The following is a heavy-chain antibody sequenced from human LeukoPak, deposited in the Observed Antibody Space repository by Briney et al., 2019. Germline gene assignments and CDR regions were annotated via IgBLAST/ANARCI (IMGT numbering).Heavy chain of an antibody. CDR1: GGSINTYY. CDR2: FYNSGST. CDR3: TRDRELGF. D-gene: IGHD1-26*01. Sequence: PSETLSLTCTVSGGSINTYYWSWIRQPAGKGLEWIGTFYNSGSTTYNSSLKSRVTISGDTSKNQFSLKLSSVTAADTAVYYCTRDRELGFWGQGILVTVSS. J-gene: IGHJ4*02. V-gene: IGHV4-4*07.